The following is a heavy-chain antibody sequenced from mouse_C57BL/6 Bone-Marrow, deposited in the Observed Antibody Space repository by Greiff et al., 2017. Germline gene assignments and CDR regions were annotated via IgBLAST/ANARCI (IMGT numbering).Heavy chain of an antibody. J-gene: IGHJ2*01. Sequence: VKLQQPGAELVKPGASVKVSCKASGYTFTSYWMHWVKQRPGQGLEWIGRIHPSDSDTNYNQKFKGKATLTVDKSSSTAYMQLSSLTSEDSAVYYCAILSLLRPYYFDYWGQGTTLTVSS. CDR1: GYTFTSYW. V-gene: IGHV1-74*01. CDR2: IHPSDSDT. CDR3: AILSLLRPYYFDY. D-gene: IGHD1-1*01.